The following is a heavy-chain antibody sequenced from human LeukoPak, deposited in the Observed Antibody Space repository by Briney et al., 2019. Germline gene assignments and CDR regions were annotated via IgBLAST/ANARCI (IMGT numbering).Heavy chain of an antibody. Sequence: SETLSLTCTVSGGSISSYYWSWIRQPPGKGLEWSGDIYYSGSTNYNPSLKSRFTISVDTSKNQFSLKLSSVTAADTAVYYCARRTYSSSWRPNHDAFDIWGQGTMVTVSS. CDR2: IYYSGST. CDR3: ARRTYSSSWRPNHDAFDI. J-gene: IGHJ3*02. D-gene: IGHD6-6*01. V-gene: IGHV4-59*08. CDR1: GGSISSYY.